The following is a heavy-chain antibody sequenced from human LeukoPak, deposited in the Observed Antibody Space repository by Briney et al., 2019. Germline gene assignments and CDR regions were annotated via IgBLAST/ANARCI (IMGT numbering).Heavy chain of an antibody. CDR2: ISSSSSYI. D-gene: IGHD1-26*01. J-gene: IGHJ4*02. Sequence: GGSLRLSCAASGFTFSSYGMNWVRQAPGKGLEWVSSISSSSSYIYYADSVKGRFTISRDNAKNSLYLQMNSLRAEDTAVYYCASNSGSYSPYDYWGQGTLVTVSS. CDR3: ASNSGSYSPYDY. V-gene: IGHV3-21*01. CDR1: GFTFSSYG.